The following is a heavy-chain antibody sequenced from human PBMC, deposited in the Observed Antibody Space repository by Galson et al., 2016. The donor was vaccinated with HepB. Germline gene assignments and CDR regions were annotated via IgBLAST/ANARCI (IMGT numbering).Heavy chain of an antibody. J-gene: IGHJ4*02. CDR2: INSDGSTT. Sequence: SLRLSCAASGFPFSSYMMHWVRQAPGKGLVWVTRINSDGSTTIYADPVKGRFTISRDNAKNTVYLQMNSLRAEDTAVYYCGRLGRYTGWYSVYWGQGTLVTVSS. V-gene: IGHV3-74*01. D-gene: IGHD3-16*02. CDR3: GRLGRYTGWYSVY. CDR1: GFPFSSYM.